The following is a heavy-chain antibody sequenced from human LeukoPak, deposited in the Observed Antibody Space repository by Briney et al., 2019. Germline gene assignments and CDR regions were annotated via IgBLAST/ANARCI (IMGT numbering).Heavy chain of an antibody. CDR1: GGSISSYY. CDR2: IYYSGST. D-gene: IGHD6-19*01. J-gene: IGHJ2*01. V-gene: IGHV4-59*01. CDR3: ARGPHSSGQQRRTFAAGYFDL. Sequence: SETLSLTCTVSGGSISSYYWSWIRQPPGKGLEWIGYIYYSGSTNYNPSLKSRVTISVDTSKNQFSLKLSSVTAADTAVYYRARGPHSSGQQRRTFAAGYFDLWGRGTLVTVSS.